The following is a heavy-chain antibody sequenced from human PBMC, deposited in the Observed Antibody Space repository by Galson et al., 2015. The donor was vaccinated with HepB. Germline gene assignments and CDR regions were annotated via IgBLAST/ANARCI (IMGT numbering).Heavy chain of an antibody. J-gene: IGHJ6*02. D-gene: IGHD3-10*01. CDR2: IIPILGTV. CDR1: GGTFRSYA. CDR3: ARDRQFGLGGMYSSPIDPPGMDV. Sequence: SVKVSCKASGGTFRSYAVSWVRQAPGQGLEWMGGIIPILGTVNYAQKFQGRVTITADESTSTAFMELSSLRSEDTAVYYCARDRQFGLGGMYSSPIDPPGMDVWGQGTTVTVSS. V-gene: IGHV1-69*13.